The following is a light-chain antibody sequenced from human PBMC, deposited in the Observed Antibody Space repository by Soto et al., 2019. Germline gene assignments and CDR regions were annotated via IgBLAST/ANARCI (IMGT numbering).Light chain of an antibody. J-gene: IGLJ2*01. CDR2: EIT. CDR3: SSYTSRATLI. CDR1: SSDVGGYDY. Sequence: QSVLTQPASVSGSLGQSITISCSGTSSDVGGYDYVSWYQQHPGKAPKLMIYEITNRPSGVSYRFSGSKSGNTASLTISGLQAEDEADYYCSSYTSRATLIFGGGTQLTVL. V-gene: IGLV2-14*01.